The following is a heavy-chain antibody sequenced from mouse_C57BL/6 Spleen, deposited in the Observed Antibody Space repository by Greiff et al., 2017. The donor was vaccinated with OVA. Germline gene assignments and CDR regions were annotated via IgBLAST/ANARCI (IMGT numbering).Heavy chain of an antibody. V-gene: IGHV1-18*01. CDR3: ARWGQGYYYAMDY. Sequence: VHVKQSGPELVKPGASVKIPCKASGYTFTDYNMDWVKQSHGKSLEWIGDINPNNGGTIYNQKFKGKATLTVDKSSSTAYMELRSLTSEDTAVYYCARWGQGYYYAMDYWGQGTSVTVSS. D-gene: IGHD3-3*01. J-gene: IGHJ4*01. CDR2: INPNNGGT. CDR1: GYTFTDYN.